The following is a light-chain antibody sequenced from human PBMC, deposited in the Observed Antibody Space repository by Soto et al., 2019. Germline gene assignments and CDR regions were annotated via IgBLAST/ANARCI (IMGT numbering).Light chain of an antibody. CDR2: DTS. CDR3: QQRRNGPAWT. Sequence: EIVLTHSPATLSLSPGERATLSCRAGQSVSSYLASYQQKPGQAPRILIYDTSNRAPGIPARYSGSGYGTDCALTINSLEPEEFGVYYCQQRRNGPAWTFGQGTQGAIK. V-gene: IGKV3-11*01. CDR1: QSVSSY. J-gene: IGKJ1*01.